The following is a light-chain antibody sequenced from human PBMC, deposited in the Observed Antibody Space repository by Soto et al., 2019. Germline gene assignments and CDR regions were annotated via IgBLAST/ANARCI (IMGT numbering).Light chain of an antibody. V-gene: IGKV3-11*01. J-gene: IGKJ5*01. Sequence: ELVLTQSPGPLSLSPGERATLSCRASQSVTSTSLAWYQQKPGQAPRLLIYAASNRATGIPARFSGSGSGTDFTLTISSLEPEDFAVYYCQQRSNWPPITFGQGTRLEIK. CDR1: QSVTSTS. CDR3: QQRSNWPPIT. CDR2: AAS.